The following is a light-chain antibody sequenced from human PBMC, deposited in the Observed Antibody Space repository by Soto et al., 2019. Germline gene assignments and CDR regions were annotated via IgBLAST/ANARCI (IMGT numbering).Light chain of an antibody. CDR2: DVS. CDR1: SSDVGGYNY. J-gene: IGLJ1*01. V-gene: IGLV2-8*01. CDR3: SSYAGTRIV. Sequence: QSVLTQPPSASGSPGQSVTISCTGTSSDVGGYNYVSWYQQHPGKAPKLMIYDVSKRPSGVPDRFSGSKSGNTASLTVSGLQAEDEADYYCSSYAGTRIVFGTGTKVTVL.